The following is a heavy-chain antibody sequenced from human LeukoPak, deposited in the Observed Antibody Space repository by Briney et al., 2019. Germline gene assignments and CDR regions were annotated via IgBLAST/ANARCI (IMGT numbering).Heavy chain of an antibody. CDR2: IYPGDSDT. Sequence: GESLKISCKGSGYSFTSYWIGWVRQMPGKGLEWMGIIYPGDSDTRYSPSFQGQVTISADKSISTAYLQWSSLKASDTAMYYCARSVVVPAAMRGYYYYYGMDVWGQGTTVTVSS. CDR3: ARSVVVPAAMRGYYYYYGMDV. CDR1: GYSFTSYW. D-gene: IGHD2-2*01. V-gene: IGHV5-51*01. J-gene: IGHJ6*02.